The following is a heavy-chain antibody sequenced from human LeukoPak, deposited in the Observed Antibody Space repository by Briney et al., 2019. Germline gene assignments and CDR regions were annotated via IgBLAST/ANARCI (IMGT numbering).Heavy chain of an antibody. CDR1: GFTFLNYA. V-gene: IGHV3-23*01. Sequence: GGSLRLSCAASGFTFLNYAMSWVRQAPGKGLEWVSAISGSGGSTYYADSVKGRFTISRDNSKNTLYLHMNSLRAEGAAVYYCAKDFYRAMVRGVDYWGQGTLVTVSS. CDR3: AKDFYRAMVRGVDY. CDR2: ISGSGGST. D-gene: IGHD3-10*01. J-gene: IGHJ4*02.